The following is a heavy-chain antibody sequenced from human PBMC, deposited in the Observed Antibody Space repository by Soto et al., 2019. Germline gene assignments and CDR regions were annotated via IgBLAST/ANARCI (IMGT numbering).Heavy chain of an antibody. CDR2: IYPGDSDT. Sequence: EVQLVQSGAEVKKPGESLKISCKGSGYSFTSYWIGWVRQMPGKGLEWMGIIYPGDSDTRYSPSFQGQVTISADKSITTAYLHWSSLKASDTAMYYCARGRVIRVRGVINAYGIAVWGQGTTVTVSS. CDR1: GYSFTSYW. J-gene: IGHJ6*02. D-gene: IGHD3-10*01. CDR3: ARGRVIRVRGVINAYGIAV. V-gene: IGHV5-51*01.